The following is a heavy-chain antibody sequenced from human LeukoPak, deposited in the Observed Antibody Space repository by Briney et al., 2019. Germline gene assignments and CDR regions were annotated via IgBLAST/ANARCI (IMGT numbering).Heavy chain of an antibody. J-gene: IGHJ4*02. D-gene: IGHD2-21*02. CDR3: ARVMGVTAKYYFDY. Sequence: SETLSLTCTVSGGSISSYYWSWIRQPPGKGREWIGYIYYSGSTNYNPSLKSRVTISVDTSKNQFSLKLSSVTAADTAVYYCARVMGVTAKYYFDYWGQGTLVTVSS. CDR1: GGSISSYY. V-gene: IGHV4-59*01. CDR2: IYYSGST.